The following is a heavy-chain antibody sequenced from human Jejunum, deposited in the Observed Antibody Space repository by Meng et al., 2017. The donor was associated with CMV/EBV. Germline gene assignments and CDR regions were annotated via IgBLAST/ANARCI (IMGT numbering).Heavy chain of an antibody. V-gene: IGHV1-69*13. CDR2: IIPVINKA. J-gene: IGHJ4*02. Sequence: VPCGAEGKKTECLVQTVCTHPGGFFNTFAVSGVRTTAGQGLEWMGGIIPVINKAKSAPRFQDRVTFTADETTTKAYMELSSVTFEDKAVCFCARGRGNQPLFDFWGQGTLVTVSS. CDR1: GGFFNTFA. CDR3: ARGRGNQPLFDF. D-gene: IGHD2/OR15-2a*01.